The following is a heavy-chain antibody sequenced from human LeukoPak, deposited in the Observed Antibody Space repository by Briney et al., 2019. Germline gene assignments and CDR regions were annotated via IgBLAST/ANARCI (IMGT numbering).Heavy chain of an antibody. J-gene: IGHJ6*03. V-gene: IGHV1-2*02. CDR2: INPNSGGT. Sequence: GASVKLSCKASGYTFTGYYMHWVRKAPGQGLEWMGWINPNSGGTNYAQKFQGRVTMTRDTSISTAYMELSGLRSDDTAVYYCARGGIPVYYYYMDVWGKGTTVTVSS. CDR1: GYTFTGYY. CDR3: ARGGIPVYYYYMDV. D-gene: IGHD1-14*01.